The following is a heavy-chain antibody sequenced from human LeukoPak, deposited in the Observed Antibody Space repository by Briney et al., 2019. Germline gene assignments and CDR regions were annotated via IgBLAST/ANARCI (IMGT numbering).Heavy chain of an antibody. D-gene: IGHD2-2*01. V-gene: IGHV3-49*03. CDR1: GFTFGDYA. Sequence: GGSLRLSCTASGFTFGDYAMSWFRQAPGKGLEWVGFIRSKAYGGTTEYAASVKGRFTISRDDSKSIAYLQMNSLKTEDTAVYYCTRALYCSSTNCYFSHYYMDVWGKGTTVTVSS. J-gene: IGHJ6*03. CDR2: IRSKAYGGTT. CDR3: TRALYCSSTNCYFSHYYMDV.